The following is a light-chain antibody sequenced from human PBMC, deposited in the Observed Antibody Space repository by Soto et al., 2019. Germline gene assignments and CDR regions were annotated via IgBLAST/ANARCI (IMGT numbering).Light chain of an antibody. CDR1: QSVSSN. V-gene: IGKV3-15*01. J-gene: IGKJ4*01. CDR3: QQYNNWPPLT. Sequence: EIVMTQSPGTLSVSPGEGATLSCRASQSVSSNLAWYQLKPGQAPRLVIYGASTRATGIPARFSGSGSGTAFTLTINSLQSEDFAVYYCQQYNNWPPLTFGGGTKVEIK. CDR2: GAS.